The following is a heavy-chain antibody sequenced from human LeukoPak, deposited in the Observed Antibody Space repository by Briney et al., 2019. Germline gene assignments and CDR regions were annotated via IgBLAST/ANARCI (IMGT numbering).Heavy chain of an antibody. J-gene: IGHJ3*02. V-gene: IGHV3-43*02. Sequence: GGPLRLSCAASGFTFDDYAMHWRRQAREKGLGWVFLISGDGGSTYYADSVKGRFTISKDNSKTSLYLQMNSLRTEDTALYYCAKLVVRDAFDIWGQGTMVTVSS. CDR3: AKLVVRDAFDI. CDR2: ISGDGGST. CDR1: GFTFDDYA. D-gene: IGHD3-10*01.